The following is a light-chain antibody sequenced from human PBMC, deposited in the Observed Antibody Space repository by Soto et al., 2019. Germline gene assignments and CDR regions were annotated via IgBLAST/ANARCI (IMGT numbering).Light chain of an antibody. CDR1: QGISSY. CDR3: QQYVRSPPLT. V-gene: IGKV1-8*01. Sequence: AIRMTQSPSSLSASTGDRVTITCRASQGISSYLAWYQQKPGKAPKLLIYAASTLQSGVPSRFSGSGSGTDFTLTITRLEPEDFAVYYCQQYVRSPPLTFGGGTKVEMK. CDR2: AAS. J-gene: IGKJ4*01.